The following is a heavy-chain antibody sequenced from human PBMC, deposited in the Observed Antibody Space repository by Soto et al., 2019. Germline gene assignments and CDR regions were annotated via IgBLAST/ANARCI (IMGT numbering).Heavy chain of an antibody. V-gene: IGHV1-2*02. D-gene: IGHD3-16*01. J-gene: IGHJ5*02. CDR3: AREDVWGSYRP. Sequence: XSVKGSCKASGYTFTGYYMHWVRQAPGQGLEWMGWINPNSGGTNYSQKFQGRVTMTRDTSISTAYMELSRLRSDDTAVYYCAREDVWGSYRPWGQGTLVTVSS. CDR1: GYTFTGYY. CDR2: INPNSGGT.